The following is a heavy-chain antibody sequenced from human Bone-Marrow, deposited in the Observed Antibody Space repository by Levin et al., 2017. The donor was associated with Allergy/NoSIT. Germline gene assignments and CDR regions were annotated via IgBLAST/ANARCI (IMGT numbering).Heavy chain of an antibody. CDR3: AIHVGNGYCSSTSCRHVRKGRLPHRLYGMDV. V-gene: IGHV1-8*01. J-gene: IGHJ6*02. CDR2: MNPNSGNT. Sequence: PGGSLRLSCKASGYTFTSYDINWVRQATGQGLEWMGWMNPNSGNTGYAQKFQGRVTMTRNTSISTAYMELSSLRSEDTAVYYCAIHVGNGYCSSTSCRHVRKGRLPHRLYGMDVWGQGTTVTVSS. D-gene: IGHD2-2*01. CDR1: GYTFTSYD.